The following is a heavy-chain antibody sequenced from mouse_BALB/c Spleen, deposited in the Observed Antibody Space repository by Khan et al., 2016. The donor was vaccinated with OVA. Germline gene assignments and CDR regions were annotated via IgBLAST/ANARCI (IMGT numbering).Heavy chain of an antibody. CDR2: IDPYDSET. CDR1: GYTFTSYW. Sequence: VQLQQSGAELVRPGASVKLPCEASGYTFTSYWMNWVKQSPEQGLEWIGRIDPYDSETHYNQNFKDKAILTVDKSSSTAYMQLSSLTSEDSAVYYCAINPFAYWGQGTLFTVSA. CDR3: AINPFAY. V-gene: IGHV1-74*01. J-gene: IGHJ3*01.